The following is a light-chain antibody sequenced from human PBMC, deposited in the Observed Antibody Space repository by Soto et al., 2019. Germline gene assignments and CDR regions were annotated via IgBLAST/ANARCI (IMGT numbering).Light chain of an antibody. Sequence: QSVLTQPPSVSAAPGQRVTISCSGSSSNVGNNYVSWYQQLPGTAPKLLIYDNDKRPSGIPDRFSGSKSDTSATLGITGLQTGDEADYYCGTWDISLNGHVVFGGGTKLTVL. CDR1: SSNVGNNY. V-gene: IGLV1-51*01. J-gene: IGLJ2*01. CDR3: GTWDISLNGHVV. CDR2: DND.